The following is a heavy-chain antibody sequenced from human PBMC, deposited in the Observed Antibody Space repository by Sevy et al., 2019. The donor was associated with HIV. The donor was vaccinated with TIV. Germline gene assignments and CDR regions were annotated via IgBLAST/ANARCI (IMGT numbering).Heavy chain of an antibody. Sequence: GASVKVSCKASGYSFTGHYIHWFRQAPGQGLEWMGWINPNSGGTKFAQKFQGRVTMTRDTSISTAYMELSRLKSDDTAVFYCATYSDYGGAFDPWGQGTLVTVSS. CDR3: ATYSDYGGAFDP. J-gene: IGHJ5*02. CDR1: GYSFTGHY. D-gene: IGHD5-12*01. CDR2: INPNSGGT. V-gene: IGHV1-2*02.